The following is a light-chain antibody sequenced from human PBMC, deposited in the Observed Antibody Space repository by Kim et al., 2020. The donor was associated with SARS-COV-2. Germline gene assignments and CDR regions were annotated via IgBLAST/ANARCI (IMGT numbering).Light chain of an antibody. V-gene: IGKV1-5*03. CDR2: KAS. CDR1: QSISSW. J-gene: IGKJ4*01. Sequence: SVGERVNITGRASQSISSWLAWYQQKPGKAPKLLIYKASSLESGVPSRFSGSGSGTEFTLTISSLQPDDFATYCCQQYNSYSPLTFGGGTKVEIK. CDR3: QQYNSYSPLT.